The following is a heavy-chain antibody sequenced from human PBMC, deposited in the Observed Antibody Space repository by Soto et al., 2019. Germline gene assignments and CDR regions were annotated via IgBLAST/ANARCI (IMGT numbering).Heavy chain of an antibody. Sequence: EVQVVESGGGLVKPGGSLRLSCAASGFTFSTYTMNWVRQAPGKGLEWVSSISSASNYIYYADSVKGRFTISRDNAKNSLSRQINSLRAEDTSVYYCARVYGPPDYWGQGTLVTVSS. CDR2: ISSASNYI. J-gene: IGHJ4*02. V-gene: IGHV3-21*01. D-gene: IGHD4-17*01. CDR3: ARVYGPPDY. CDR1: GFTFSTYT.